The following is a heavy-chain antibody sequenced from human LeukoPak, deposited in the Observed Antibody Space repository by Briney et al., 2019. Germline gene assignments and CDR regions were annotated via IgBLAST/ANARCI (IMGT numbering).Heavy chain of an antibody. Sequence: PSETLSLTCAVYGGSFSGYYWSWIRQPPGKGLEWIGEINHSGSTNYNPSLKSRVTISVDTSKNQFSLKLSSVTAADTAVYYCARNPYRRFFRGYVGLDYWGQGTLVTVSS. CDR2: INHSGST. V-gene: IGHV4-34*01. CDR3: ARNPYRRFFRGYVGLDY. CDR1: GGSFSGYY. D-gene: IGHD5-12*01. J-gene: IGHJ4*02.